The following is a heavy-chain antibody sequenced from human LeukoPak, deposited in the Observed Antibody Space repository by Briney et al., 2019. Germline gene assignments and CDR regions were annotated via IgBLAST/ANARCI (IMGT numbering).Heavy chain of an antibody. CDR1: GYTFTSYG. V-gene: IGHV1-18*01. CDR2: ISAYNGNT. J-gene: IGHJ3*02. D-gene: IGHD2-2*01. CDR3: AFQGGYLPAATDAFDI. Sequence: ASVKVSCKASGYTFTSYGISWVRQAPGQGLEWMGWISAYNGNTNYAQKLQGRVTMTTDTSTSTAYVELRSLRSDDTAVYYCAFQGGYLPAATDAFDIWGQGTMVTVSS.